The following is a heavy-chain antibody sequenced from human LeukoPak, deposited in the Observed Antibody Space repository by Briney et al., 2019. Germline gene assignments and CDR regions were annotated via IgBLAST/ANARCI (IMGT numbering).Heavy chain of an antibody. Sequence: GGSLRLSCAASGFTFSDYYMSWIRQAPGKGLEWVSYIDDSSSRINYADSVKGRFTISRDNAKISLFLQMNSLTVEDTAVYYCASRVAFDIWGLGTMVTVSS. CDR1: GFTFSDYY. CDR2: IDDSSSRI. V-gene: IGHV3-11*01. J-gene: IGHJ3*02. D-gene: IGHD3-3*01. CDR3: ASRVAFDI.